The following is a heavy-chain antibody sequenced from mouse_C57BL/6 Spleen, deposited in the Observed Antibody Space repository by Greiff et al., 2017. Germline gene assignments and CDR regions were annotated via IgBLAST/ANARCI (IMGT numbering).Heavy chain of an antibody. Sequence: EVQLQQSGPELVKPGASVKISCKASGYSFTGYYMNWVKQSPEKSLEWIGEINPSNGGTTYNQKFKAKATLTVDKSSSTAYMQLKSLTSEDSAVYYSAAKLGRNFDYWGQGTTLTVAS. CDR1: GYSFTGYY. V-gene: IGHV1-42*01. D-gene: IGHD4-1*01. CDR2: INPSNGGT. CDR3: AAKLGRNFDY. J-gene: IGHJ2*01.